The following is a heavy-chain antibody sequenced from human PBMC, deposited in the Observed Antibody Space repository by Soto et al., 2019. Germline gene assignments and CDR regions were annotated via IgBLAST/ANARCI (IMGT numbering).Heavy chain of an antibody. J-gene: IGHJ5*02. Sequence: SGSLSLSCSAYGVTFSSYYWSWIRQPPGKGLEWIGEINHDGSTNYSPALKSRVTISVDTSKNQFSLKLSSVTAAETAVYYCARVKGIYYDFWSCPTKQKYWFDPWGQGTLVTVSS. D-gene: IGHD3-3*01. CDR3: ARVKGIYYDFWSCPTKQKYWFDP. CDR1: GVTFSSYY. CDR2: INHDGST. V-gene: IGHV4-34*01.